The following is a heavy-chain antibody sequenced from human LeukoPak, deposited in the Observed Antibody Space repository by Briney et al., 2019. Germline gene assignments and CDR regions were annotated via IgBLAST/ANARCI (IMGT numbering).Heavy chain of an antibody. CDR2: VKGDGIST. J-gene: IGHJ3*02. CDR1: GFTFTKFW. CDR3: ATGPYAAFEM. Sequence: GGSLRLSCAASGFTFTKFWMHWVRQAPGRGLVWVSRVKGDGISTLYADSVKGRFTISRDNAKNTLYLQVNSLRADDTALYYCATGPYAAFEMWGQGTMVTVSS. D-gene: IGHD2-2*01. V-gene: IGHV3-74*01.